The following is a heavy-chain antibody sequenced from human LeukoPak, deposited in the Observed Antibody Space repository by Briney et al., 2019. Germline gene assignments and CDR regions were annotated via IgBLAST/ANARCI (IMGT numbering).Heavy chain of an antibody. V-gene: IGHV3-21*01. J-gene: IGHJ3*02. CDR1: GFTFSSYS. CDR3: TRDPGGSPHDAFDI. D-gene: IGHD1-26*01. CDR2: ISSSGSYI. Sequence: GGSLRLSCAASGFTFSSYSMNWVRQAPGKGLEWVSSISSSGSYIYYADSVKGRFTISRDNAKNSLYLQMNSLRAEDTAVYYCTRDPGGSPHDAFDIWGQGTMVTVSS.